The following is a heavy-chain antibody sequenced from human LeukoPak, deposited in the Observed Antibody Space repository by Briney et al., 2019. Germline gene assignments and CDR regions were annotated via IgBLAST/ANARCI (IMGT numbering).Heavy chain of an antibody. CDR3: AKELEYFQH. J-gene: IGHJ1*01. Sequence: PGGSXXLSXAXXGFTFDDYAMHWVGQAGGKGVEWVSLISGDGGSTYYADSVKGGFTISREKRKNSLYLQMNSLRTEDTALYYCAKELEYFQHWGQGTLVTVSS. CDR1: GFTFDDYA. V-gene: IGHV3-43*02. CDR2: ISGDGGST.